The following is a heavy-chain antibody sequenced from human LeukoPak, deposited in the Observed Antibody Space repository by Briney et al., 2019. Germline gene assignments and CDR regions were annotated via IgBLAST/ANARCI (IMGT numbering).Heavy chain of an antibody. Sequence: PSETLSLTCTVSGYSISSGYYWGWIRQPPGKGLEWIGSIYHSGSTYYNPSLKSRVTISVDTSKNQFSLKLSSVTAADTAVYYCARLEGGAFDIWGQGTMVTVSS. CDR3: ARLEGGAFDI. J-gene: IGHJ3*02. CDR1: GYSISSGYY. D-gene: IGHD1-1*01. CDR2: IYHSGST. V-gene: IGHV4-38-2*02.